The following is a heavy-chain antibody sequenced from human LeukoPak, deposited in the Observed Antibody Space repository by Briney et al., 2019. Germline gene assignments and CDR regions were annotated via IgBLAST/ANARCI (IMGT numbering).Heavy chain of an antibody. CDR2: ITATSRHI. Sequence: NPGGSLRLSCAAPGVTFSGYSVNWVRQAPGKGLEWVSAITATSRHIYYADSVKGRFTISRDNAKNSLYLQMNSLRVEDTALYYCARVGSVGGNPHAFNIWGQGTMVTVSS. CDR3: ARVGSVGGNPHAFNI. J-gene: IGHJ3*02. CDR1: GVTFSGYS. V-gene: IGHV3-21*01. D-gene: IGHD4-23*01.